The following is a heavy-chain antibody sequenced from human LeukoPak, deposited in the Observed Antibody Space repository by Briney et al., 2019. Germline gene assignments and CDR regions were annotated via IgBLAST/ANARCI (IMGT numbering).Heavy chain of an antibody. D-gene: IGHD5-24*01. V-gene: IGHV1-69*05. CDR3: AVEMATISYYFDY. J-gene: IGHJ4*02. CDR1: GGTFSSYA. Sequence: GASVKVSCKASGGTFSSYAISWVRQAPRQGLEWMGRIIPIFGTANYAQKFQGIVTITTDESTSTAYMELSSLRSEDTAVYYCAVEMATISYYFDYWGQGTLVTVSS. CDR2: IIPIFGTA.